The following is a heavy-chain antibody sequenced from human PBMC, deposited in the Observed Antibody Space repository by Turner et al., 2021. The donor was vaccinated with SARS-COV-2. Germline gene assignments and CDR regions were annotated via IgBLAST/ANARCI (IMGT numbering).Heavy chain of an antibody. J-gene: IGHJ5*02. CDR1: GGSIGDYF. D-gene: IGHD2-21*01. CDR2: MHPSGSS. CDR3: ARIGDQRRLGWFDR. Sequence: QVQLQESGPGLVKSSETLSLTCTVSGGSIGDYFWTWIRQSAGKGLEYIGRMHPSGSSNYNSSLQSRLTLSLDTAKNQFSRTLRSVSAADTAVYFCARIGDQRRLGWFDRWGQGIRVTVSS. V-gene: IGHV4-4*07.